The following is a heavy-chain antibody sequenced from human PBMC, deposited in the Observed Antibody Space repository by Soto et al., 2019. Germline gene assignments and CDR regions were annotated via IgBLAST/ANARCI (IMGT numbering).Heavy chain of an antibody. CDR2: ISSSSSYI. D-gene: IGHD3-9*01. CDR1: GFTFSSYS. J-gene: IGHJ5*02. Sequence: EVQLVESGGGLVKPGGSLRLSCAASGFTFSSYSMNWVRQAPGKGLEWVSSISSSSSYIYYADSVKGRFTISRDNAKNSLYLQMNSLRVEDTAVYYCARDLNYDILTGYPSNWFDPWGQGTLVTVSS. CDR3: ARDLNYDILTGYPSNWFDP. V-gene: IGHV3-21*01.